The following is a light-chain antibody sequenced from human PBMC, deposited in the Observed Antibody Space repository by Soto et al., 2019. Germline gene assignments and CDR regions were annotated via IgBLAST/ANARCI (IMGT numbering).Light chain of an antibody. CDR3: QQYGSSPLT. CDR2: GAS. V-gene: IGKV3-20*01. J-gene: IGKJ4*01. Sequence: ERVVAQYRATLSVSQEERATLSCRASQSVSSNLAWYQQKPGQAPRLLIYGASSRATGIPDRFSGSGSGTDFTLTSSRREPEDLAVYYCQQYGSSPLTFGGGTKVDIK. CDR1: QSVSSN.